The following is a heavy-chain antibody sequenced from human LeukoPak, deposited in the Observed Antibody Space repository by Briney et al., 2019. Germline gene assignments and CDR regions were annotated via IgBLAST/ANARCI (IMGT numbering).Heavy chain of an antibody. CDR3: AKTDCGVAGCRLIHF. CDR2: IGGSDGST. J-gene: IGHJ4*02. D-gene: IGHD2-21*01. CDR1: GFTFTSYA. V-gene: IGHV3-23*01. Sequence: GGSLRLSCAASGFTFTSYAMNWVRQAPGEGLEWVSTIGGSDGSTYYADSVRGRFTISRDVSVNTLYLQMNSLRAEDTATYYCAKTDCGVAGCRLIHFWGQGTLVTVSP.